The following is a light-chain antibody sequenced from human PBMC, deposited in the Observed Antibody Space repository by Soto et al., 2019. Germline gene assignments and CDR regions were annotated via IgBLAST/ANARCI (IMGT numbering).Light chain of an antibody. Sequence: EIVMTQSPATLSVSLGDRATLSCRASQSVGSYLAWYQQKPGQAPRLLIYGASTRATGIPARFSGSGSETDFTLTISSLQFEDFAVYYCQQYDSWPPSYTFGQGTKLEIK. CDR2: GAS. CDR1: QSVGSY. V-gene: IGKV3-15*01. J-gene: IGKJ2*01. CDR3: QQYDSWPPSYT.